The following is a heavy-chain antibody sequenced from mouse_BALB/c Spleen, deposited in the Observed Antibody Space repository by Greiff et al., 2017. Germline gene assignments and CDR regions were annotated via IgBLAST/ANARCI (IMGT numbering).Heavy chain of an antibody. D-gene: IGHD2-1*01. Sequence: DVMLVESGGGLVKPGGSLKLSCAASGFTFSSYAMSWVRQTPEKRLEWVASISSGGSTYYPDSVKGRFTISRDNARNILYLQMSSLRSEDTAMYYCARGGYYGNSYAMDYWGQGTSVTVSS. CDR1: GFTFSSYA. CDR3: ARGGYYGNSYAMDY. CDR2: ISSGGST. J-gene: IGHJ4*01. V-gene: IGHV5-6-5*01.